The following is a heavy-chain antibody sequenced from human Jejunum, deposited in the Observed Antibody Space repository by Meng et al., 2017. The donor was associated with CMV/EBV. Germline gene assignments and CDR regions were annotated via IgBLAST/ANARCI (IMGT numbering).Heavy chain of an antibody. J-gene: IGHJ4*02. V-gene: IGHV4-61*08. CDR1: GVSVSSRDSY. Sequence: GSGVSVSSRDSYRSWIRRPPGKEMEWMGYIAYSGSTNYNPSLKSRVTMSLDTSKTQVSLRLNSVTAADTAVYYCAWGPNMFYFDSWAQGTRVTVSS. D-gene: IGHD3-16*01. CDR3: AWGPNMFYFDS. CDR2: IAYSGST.